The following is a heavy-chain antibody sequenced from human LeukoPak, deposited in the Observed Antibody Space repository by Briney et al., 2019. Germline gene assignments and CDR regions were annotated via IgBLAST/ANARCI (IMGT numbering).Heavy chain of an antibody. CDR2: ISTSGST. CDR3: ASPRSSYRYTFDY. J-gene: IGHJ4*02. Sequence: SETLSLTCAVSAASISDYYWSWIRQAPGKGLEWIGCISTSGSTNYNPSLKSRVPISLDTSENRFSLNLNFVTAADTAVYYCASPRSSYRYTFDYWGRGALVTVSS. CDR1: AASISDYY. D-gene: IGHD3-16*02. V-gene: IGHV4-4*09.